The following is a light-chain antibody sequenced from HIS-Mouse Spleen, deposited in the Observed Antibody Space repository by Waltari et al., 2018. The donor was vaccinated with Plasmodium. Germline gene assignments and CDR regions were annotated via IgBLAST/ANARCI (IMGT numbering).Light chain of an antibody. CDR1: QRVSSN. J-gene: IGKJ1*01. V-gene: IGKV3-15*01. CDR3: QQYNNWPRGT. CDR2: AAS. Sequence: EIVMTQSPATLSVSPGERATLSCRASQRVSSNLAWYQQKPGQAPRPLIYAASTTATGIPARFSGSGSGTEFTLTISSMQSEEFAVYYCQQYNNWPRGTFGQGTKVEIK.